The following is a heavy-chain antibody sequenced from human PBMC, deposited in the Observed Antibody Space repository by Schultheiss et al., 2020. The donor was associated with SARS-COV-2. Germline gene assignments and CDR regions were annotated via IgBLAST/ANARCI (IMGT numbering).Heavy chain of an antibody. V-gene: IGHV3-48*02. CDR1: GFTFSSYS. Sequence: GESLKISCAASGFTFSSYSMNWVRQAPGKGLEWVSYISSSSSTIYYAGSVKGRFTISRDNAKNSLYLQMNSLRDEDTAVYYCAKDNRAYYDFWSGYYWYFDLWGRGTLVTVSS. CDR2: ISSSSSTI. J-gene: IGHJ2*01. CDR3: AKDNRAYYDFWSGYYWYFDL. D-gene: IGHD3-3*01.